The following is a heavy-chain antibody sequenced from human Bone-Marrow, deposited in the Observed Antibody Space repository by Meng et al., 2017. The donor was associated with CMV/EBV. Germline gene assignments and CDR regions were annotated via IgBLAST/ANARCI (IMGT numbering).Heavy chain of an antibody. CDR3: ARAEGGSYYRSYFDY. D-gene: IGHD1-26*01. CDR2: INPNSGGT. Sequence: ASVKVSCKASGYSFTNYYTHWVRLAPGQGLEWMGWINPNSGGTNYAQKFQGRVTMTRDTSISTAYMELSRLRSDDTAVYYCARAEGGSYYRSYFDYWGQGTLVTVSS. CDR1: GYSFTNYY. V-gene: IGHV1-2*02. J-gene: IGHJ4*02.